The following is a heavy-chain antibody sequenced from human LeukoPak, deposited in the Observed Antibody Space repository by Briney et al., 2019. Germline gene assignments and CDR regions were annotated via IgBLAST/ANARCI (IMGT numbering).Heavy chain of an antibody. CDR2: ISYDGSNK. Sequence: PGGSLRLSCAASGFTFSSYVMHWVRQAPGKGLEWVAVISYDGSNKYYADSVKGRFTISRDNSKNTLYLQMNNLRAEDTAVYYCAKDLPPYGSGTGDAFDIWGQGTMVTVSS. J-gene: IGHJ3*02. CDR3: AKDLPPYGSGTGDAFDI. D-gene: IGHD3-10*01. CDR1: GFTFSSYV. V-gene: IGHV3-30*18.